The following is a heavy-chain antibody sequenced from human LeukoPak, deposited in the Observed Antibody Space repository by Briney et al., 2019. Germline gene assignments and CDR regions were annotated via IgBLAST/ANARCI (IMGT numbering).Heavy chain of an antibody. V-gene: IGHV3-30*02. CDR1: GLTFSSHG. CDR2: IRYEGSKK. J-gene: IGHJ6*03. CDR3: AKSGNNYYYSYMDV. Sequence: WGALRLSCAASGLTFSSHGMHWVRQAPGKGLGWVAFIRYEGSKKKNAASVKGRSTFSRHNPKTTLYLQMNSPRAEDTAVYYCAKSGNNYYYSYMDVWGKGTTVTVSS. D-gene: IGHD4-23*01.